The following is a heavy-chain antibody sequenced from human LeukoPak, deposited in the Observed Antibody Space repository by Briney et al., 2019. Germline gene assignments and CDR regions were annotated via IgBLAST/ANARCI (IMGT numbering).Heavy chain of an antibody. V-gene: IGHV3-23*01. CDR2: ISGSGGST. CDR3: AKEREYSTSWNYFDY. Sequence: GGSLRLSCAASGFTFSSYAMSWVRQAPGKGLEWVSAISGSGGSTYYADSVKGRFTISRDNSKNMLYLQMNSLRAEDTAVYYCAKEREYSTSWNYFDYWGQGTLVTVSS. J-gene: IGHJ4*02. CDR1: GFTFSSYA. D-gene: IGHD6-13*01.